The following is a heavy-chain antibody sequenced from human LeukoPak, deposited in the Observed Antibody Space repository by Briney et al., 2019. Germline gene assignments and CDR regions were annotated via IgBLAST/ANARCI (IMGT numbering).Heavy chain of an antibody. V-gene: IGHV1-69*05. D-gene: IGHD2-15*01. CDR3: GRKAGDCGGGSCYSIDY. CDR1: GGSFSSEA. J-gene: IGHJ4*02. Sequence: SVKVSCKVFGGSFSSEAISWVRQVPGQGLEWMGGIIPIFGTANYAQKFQGRVTITTDDSTSTAYMEVSSLRSEDTAVYYCGRKAGDCGGGSCYSIDYWGQGTLVTVSS. CDR2: IIPIFGTA.